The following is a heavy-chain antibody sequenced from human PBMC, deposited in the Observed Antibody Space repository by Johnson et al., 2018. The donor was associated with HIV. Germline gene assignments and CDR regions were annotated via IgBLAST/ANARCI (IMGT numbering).Heavy chain of an antibody. Sequence: VQVVESGGVVVQPGGSLRLSCAASGFIFDDYAMHWVRQGPGTGLEWVSLFSWDGSSAYYADSVKGRFTISRDKRKNSLYLQMNSLRAEDTAMYYCAKVGSGGSGWYDGAVDIWGQGTMVTVSS. CDR1: GFIFDDYA. CDR2: FSWDGSSA. J-gene: IGHJ3*02. CDR3: AKVGSGGSGWYDGAVDI. D-gene: IGHD6-19*01. V-gene: IGHV3-43D*03.